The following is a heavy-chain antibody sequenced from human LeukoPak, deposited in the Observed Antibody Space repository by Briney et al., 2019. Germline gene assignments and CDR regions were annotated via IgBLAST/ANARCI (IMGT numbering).Heavy chain of an antibody. D-gene: IGHD3-10*01. V-gene: IGHV4-30-4*08. J-gene: IGHJ4*02. CDR1: GGSISSGDYY. CDR3: ARVYYGSGSHDY. Sequence: SQTPSLTCTVSGGSISSGDYYWSWIRQPPGKGLEWIGYIYYSGSTYYNPSLKSRVTISVDTSKNQFSLKLSSVTAADTAVYYCARVYYGSGSHDYWGQGTLVTVSS. CDR2: IYYSGST.